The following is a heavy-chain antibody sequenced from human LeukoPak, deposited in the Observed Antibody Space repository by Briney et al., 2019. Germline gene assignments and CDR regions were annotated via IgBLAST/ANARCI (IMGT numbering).Heavy chain of an antibody. CDR3: AKTPLTYYYDSSGFS. V-gene: IGHV3-23*01. CDR2: ISGSGGST. CDR1: GFTFSSYA. D-gene: IGHD3-22*01. Sequence: GGCLRLSCAASGFTFSSYAMSWVRQAPGKGLEWVSAISGSGGSTYYADSVKGRFTISRDNSKNTPYLQMNSLRAEDTAVYYCAKTPLTYYYDSSGFSWGQGTLVTVSS. J-gene: IGHJ5*02.